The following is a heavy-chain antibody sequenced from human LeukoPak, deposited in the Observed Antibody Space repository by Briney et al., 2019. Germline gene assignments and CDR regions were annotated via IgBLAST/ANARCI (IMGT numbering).Heavy chain of an antibody. J-gene: IGHJ4*02. CDR3: AKAGGSGYYFFDY. CDR2: ISGSGGST. D-gene: IGHD3-22*01. CDR1: GFTFSSYG. V-gene: IGHV3-23*01. Sequence: PGGSLRLSCAASGFTFSSYGMGWVRQAPGKGLEWVSAISGSGGSTYYADSVKGRFTISRDNSKNTLYLQMNSLRAEDTAVYYCAKAGGSGYYFFDYWGQGTLVTVSS.